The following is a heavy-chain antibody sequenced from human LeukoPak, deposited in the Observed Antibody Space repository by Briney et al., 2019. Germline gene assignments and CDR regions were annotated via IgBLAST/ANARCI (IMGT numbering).Heavy chain of an antibody. V-gene: IGHV3-7*01. CDR1: GFTFSSYW. D-gene: IGHD4-17*01. CDR2: IKQDGSEK. Sequence: GGSLRLSCAASGFTFSSYWMSWVRQAPGKGLEWVANIKQDGSEKYYVDSVKGRYTISRDNAKNSLYLQMNSLRAEDTAVYYCARDDYGDYVNYWGQGTLVTVSS. J-gene: IGHJ4*02. CDR3: ARDDYGDYVNY.